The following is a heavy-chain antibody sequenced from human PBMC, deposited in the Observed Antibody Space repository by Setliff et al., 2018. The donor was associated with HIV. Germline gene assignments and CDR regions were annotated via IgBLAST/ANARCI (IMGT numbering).Heavy chain of an antibody. V-gene: IGHV1-46*01. CDR3: ARGDTVVVSAAIRFEL. D-gene: IGHD2-2*02. J-gene: IGHJ1*01. CDR2: INPSGGST. Sequence: ASVKVSCKASGYTFTSYYMHWVRQAPGQGLEWMGIINPSGGSTSYAHKFQGRVTMTRDTSTSTVYMELSSLRSDDTAIYYCARGDTVVVSAAIRFELWGQGTLVTVSS. CDR1: GYTFTSYY.